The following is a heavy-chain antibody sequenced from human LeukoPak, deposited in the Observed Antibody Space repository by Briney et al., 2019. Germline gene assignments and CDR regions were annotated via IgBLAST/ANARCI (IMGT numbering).Heavy chain of an antibody. D-gene: IGHD4-11*01. J-gene: IGHJ6*03. CDR1: GGSFSGYY. Sequence: SETLSLTCAVYGGSFSGYYWSWIRQPPGKGLEWIGEINHSGSTNYNPSLKSRVTISVDTSKNQFSLKLSSVTAADTAVYYCARGNLWDYRRYYYYVDVWGKGTTGTVSS. CDR3: ARGNLWDYRRYYYYVDV. V-gene: IGHV4-34*01. CDR2: INHSGST.